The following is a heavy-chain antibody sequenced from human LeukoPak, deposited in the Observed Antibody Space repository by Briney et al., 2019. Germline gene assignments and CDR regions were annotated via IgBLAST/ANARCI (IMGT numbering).Heavy chain of an antibody. Sequence: GGSLRLSCAASGFTFSTYIMTWVRQAPGKGLEWVTSITSSGSSIFYADSVKGRFTISRDNAKNSLYLEMNSLRVEDTAVYYCARGQSYWYFDLWGRGTLVPVS. J-gene: IGHJ2*01. V-gene: IGHV3-21*01. CDR3: ARGQSYWYFDL. CDR1: GFTFSTYI. CDR2: ITSSGSSI.